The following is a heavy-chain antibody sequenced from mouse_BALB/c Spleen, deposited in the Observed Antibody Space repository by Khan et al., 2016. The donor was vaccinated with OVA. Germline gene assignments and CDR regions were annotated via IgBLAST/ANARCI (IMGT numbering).Heavy chain of an antibody. CDR1: GFNIQDTY. Sequence: VQLQQSGAELGKPGASVKLSCTASGFNIQDTYIHWVKQRPEQGLEWIGRIDPSNGYTKYDPKFQGKATITADTSSNTAYLLLSSLTSEDTAVYYCSRNDDYDVDYWGQGTTLTVSS. D-gene: IGHD2-4*01. J-gene: IGHJ2*01. V-gene: IGHV14-3*02. CDR3: SRNDDYDVDY. CDR2: IDPSNGYT.